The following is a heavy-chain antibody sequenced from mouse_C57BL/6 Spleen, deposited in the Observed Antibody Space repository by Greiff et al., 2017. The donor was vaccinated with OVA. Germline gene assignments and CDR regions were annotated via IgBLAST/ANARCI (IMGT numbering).Heavy chain of an antibody. D-gene: IGHD2-4*01. V-gene: IGHV5-6*01. J-gene: IGHJ2*01. Sequence: EVQRVESGGDLVKPGGSLKLSCAASGFTFSSYGMSWVRQTPDKRLEWVATISSGGSYTYYPDSVKGRFTISRDNAKNTLYLQMSSLKSEDTAMYYCARHSDYDGFDYWGQGTTLTVSS. CDR1: GFTFSSYG. CDR3: ARHSDYDGFDY. CDR2: ISSGGSYT.